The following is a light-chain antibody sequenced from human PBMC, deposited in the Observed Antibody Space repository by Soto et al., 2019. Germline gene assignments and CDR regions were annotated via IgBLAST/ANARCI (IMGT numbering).Light chain of an antibody. J-gene: IGKJ2*01. Sequence: EIMLTQSPATLSLSPGERGTLSCRASQSVGSDLAWYQQKPGQAPRLLIYDASNRATGIPARFSGSGSGTDFTLTISSLEPEDFAVYYCQQRSNWPPYTFGQGTKLEIK. CDR3: QQRSNWPPYT. V-gene: IGKV3-11*01. CDR2: DAS. CDR1: QSVGSD.